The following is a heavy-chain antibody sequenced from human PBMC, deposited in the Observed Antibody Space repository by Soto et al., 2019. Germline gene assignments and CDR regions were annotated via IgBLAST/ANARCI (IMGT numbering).Heavy chain of an antibody. Sequence: QVQLVQSGAEVKKPGASVKVSCTASGYTFTNFGVTWVRQAPGQGLEWMSWISPETGKTDCARKLQGRVTMTTDSSTNTAYMELGSLRSDDTAVYYCVRDLRDYGGDVGYFDYWGQGTLVIVSS. J-gene: IGHJ4*02. CDR2: ISPETGKT. CDR1: GYTFTNFG. CDR3: VRDLRDYGGDVGYFDY. D-gene: IGHD2-21*02. V-gene: IGHV1-18*01.